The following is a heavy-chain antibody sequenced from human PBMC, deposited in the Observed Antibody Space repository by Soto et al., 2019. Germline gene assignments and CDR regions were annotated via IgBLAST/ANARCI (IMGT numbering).Heavy chain of an antibody. CDR1: GFTFSSYD. D-gene: IGHD5-18*01. Sequence: GGSPRLSCAASGFTFSSYDMHWVRPATGKGLEWVSAIGTTGDTYYPGSVKGRFTISRENAKNSLYLQMNSLRAGDTAVYYCARSSGYSYGFRPRGFYYMDVWGKGTTVTVSS. CDR3: ARSSGYSYGFRPRGFYYMDV. CDR2: IGTTGDT. J-gene: IGHJ6*03. V-gene: IGHV3-13*01.